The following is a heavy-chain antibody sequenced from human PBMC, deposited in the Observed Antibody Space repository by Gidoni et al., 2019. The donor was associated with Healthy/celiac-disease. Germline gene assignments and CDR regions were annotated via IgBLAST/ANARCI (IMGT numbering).Heavy chain of an antibody. V-gene: IGHV3-21*01. CDR3: ARALDGGSYAPHWFDP. CDR1: GFTFSSYS. CDR2: ISSSSSYI. Sequence: EVQLVESGGGLVTPGGSLRLSCAASGFTFSSYSMNWVRQAPGKGLEWVSSISSSSSYIYYADSVKGRFTISRDNAKNSLYLQMNSLRAEDTAVYYCARALDGGSYAPHWFDPWGQGTLVTVSS. D-gene: IGHD1-26*01. J-gene: IGHJ5*02.